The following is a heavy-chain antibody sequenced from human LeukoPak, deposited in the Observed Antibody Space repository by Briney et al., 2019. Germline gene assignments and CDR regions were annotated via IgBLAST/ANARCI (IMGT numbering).Heavy chain of an antibody. D-gene: IGHD3-22*01. J-gene: IGHJ6*03. CDR2: IYHSGST. Sequence: SETLSLTCTVSGYSISSGYYWGWIRQPPGKGLEWIGSIYHSGSTSYNPSLRSRVAISVDTSKNQFSLQLRSVTAADTAVYYCARGSDSSGYYYSRDYYMDVWGKGTTVTVSS. CDR3: ARGSDSSGYYYSRDYYMDV. V-gene: IGHV4-38-2*02. CDR1: GYSISSGYY.